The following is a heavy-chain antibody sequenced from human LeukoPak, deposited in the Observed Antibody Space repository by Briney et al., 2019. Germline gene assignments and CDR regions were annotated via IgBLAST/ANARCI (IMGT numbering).Heavy chain of an antibody. J-gene: IGHJ4*02. CDR2: ISGSGGST. D-gene: IGHD3-22*01. V-gene: IGHV3-23*01. Sequence: GGSLRLSCAASGFTFSSYAMSWVRQAPGKGLEWVSAISGSGGSTYYADSVKGRFTISRDNSKNTLYLQINSLRAEDTDVYYCAKVPNIVVVITTLVGYFDYWGQGTLGTVSS. CDR1: GFTFSSYA. CDR3: AKVPNIVVVITTLVGYFDY.